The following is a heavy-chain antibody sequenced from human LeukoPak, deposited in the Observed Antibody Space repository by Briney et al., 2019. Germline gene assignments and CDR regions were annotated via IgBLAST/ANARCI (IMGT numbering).Heavy chain of an antibody. D-gene: IGHD6-19*01. CDR2: ISGRGGST. CDR1: GFTFSSYA. Sequence: GGSLRLSCAASGFTFSSYALSWVRQAPGKGLEWVSGISGRGGSTYYADSVKGRFTISRDNAKNSLYLQMNSLRAEDTAVYYCARDVRPGSEQWLPPYFDYWGQGTLVTVSS. J-gene: IGHJ4*02. V-gene: IGHV3-23*01. CDR3: ARDVRPGSEQWLPPYFDY.